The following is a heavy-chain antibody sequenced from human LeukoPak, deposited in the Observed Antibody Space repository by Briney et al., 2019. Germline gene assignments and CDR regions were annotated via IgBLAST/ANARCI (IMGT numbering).Heavy chain of an antibody. J-gene: IGHJ4*02. CDR3: ARVVRGVKGLYYFDY. V-gene: IGHV1-69*13. D-gene: IGHD3-10*01. CDR2: IIPIFGTA. Sequence: ASVKASCKASGYTFTSYDINWVRQAPGQGLEWMGGIIPIFGTANYAQKFQGRVTITADESTSTAYMELSSLRSEDTAVYYCARVVRGVKGLYYFDYWGQGTLVTVSS. CDR1: GYTFTSYD.